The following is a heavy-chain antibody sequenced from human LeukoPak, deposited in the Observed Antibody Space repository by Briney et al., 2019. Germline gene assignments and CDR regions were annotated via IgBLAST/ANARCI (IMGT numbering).Heavy chain of an antibody. CDR3: ARDSYSSGWWYYFDY. CDR1: GFTFSSYA. Sequence: GGSLRLSCAASGFTFSSYAMHWVRQAPGKGLEWVAVISYDGSNKYYADSVKGRFTISRDNSKNTLYLQMNSLRTEDTAVYFCARDSYSSGWWYYFDYWGQGTLVTVSS. D-gene: IGHD6-19*01. V-gene: IGHV3-30*14. J-gene: IGHJ4*02. CDR2: ISYDGSNK.